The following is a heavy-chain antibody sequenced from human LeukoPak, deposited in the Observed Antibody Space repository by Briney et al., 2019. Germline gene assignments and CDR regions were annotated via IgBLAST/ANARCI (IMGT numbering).Heavy chain of an antibody. CDR3: AKDPDFRGSYIDAFDV. V-gene: IGHV3-53*01. CDR2: IQSGGRT. CDR1: GFTFSSYS. J-gene: IGHJ3*01. Sequence: GGSLRLSCAASGFTFSSYSMNWVRQAPGKGLEWVSVIQSGGRTYYVDSVKGRFTISRDNSKNTLHLQMNSLRAEDTAVYYCAKDPDFRGSYIDAFDVWGQGTMVIVSS. D-gene: IGHD1-26*01.